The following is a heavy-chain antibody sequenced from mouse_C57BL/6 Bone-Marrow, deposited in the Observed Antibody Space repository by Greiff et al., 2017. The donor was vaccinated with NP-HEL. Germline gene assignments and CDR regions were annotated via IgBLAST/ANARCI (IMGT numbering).Heavy chain of an antibody. D-gene: IGHD2-4*01. CDR2: IYPGSGST. CDR3: AREGLRRWFAY. V-gene: IGHV1-55*01. Sequence: QVQLQQPGAELVKPGASVKMSCTASGYTFTSYWINWVKQRPGQGLEWIGDIYPGSGSTNYNEKFKSKATLTVDTSSSTAYMQLSSLTSEDSAGYYCAREGLRRWFAYWGQGTLVTVSA. CDR1: GYTFTSYW. J-gene: IGHJ3*01.